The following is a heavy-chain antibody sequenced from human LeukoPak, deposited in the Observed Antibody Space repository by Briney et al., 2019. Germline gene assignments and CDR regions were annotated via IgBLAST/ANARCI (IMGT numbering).Heavy chain of an antibody. Sequence: PGGSLRLSCAASGFTFSDYYMTWIRQAPGKGLEWVSYISSSGSIIYYADPVKGRFTISRDNAKNSLYLQMNSLRAEDTAVYYCAGSYWNSRWFDPWGQGTLVTVSS. CDR3: AGSYWNSRWFDP. D-gene: IGHD3-10*01. CDR1: GFTFSDYY. CDR2: ISSSGSII. V-gene: IGHV3-11*04. J-gene: IGHJ5*02.